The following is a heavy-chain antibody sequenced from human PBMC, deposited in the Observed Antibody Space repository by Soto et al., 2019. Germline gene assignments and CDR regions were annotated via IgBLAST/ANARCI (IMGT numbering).Heavy chain of an antibody. D-gene: IGHD2-21*01. J-gene: IGHJ6*02. V-gene: IGHV4-59*01. Sequence: QVQLQESGPGLVKPSETLSLTCTVSGGSIGSYYWSWLRQPPGKGLEWIGQIYYSGSTKYSPSLKSGVTRSADTSKNHLALKLNSVTAADTAVYYCARGDGCGGNCFYGMDVWGQGTTVTVSS. CDR2: IYYSGST. CDR3: ARGDGCGGNCFYGMDV. CDR1: GGSIGSYY.